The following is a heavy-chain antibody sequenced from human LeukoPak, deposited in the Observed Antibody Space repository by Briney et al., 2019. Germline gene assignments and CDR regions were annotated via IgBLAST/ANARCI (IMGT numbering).Heavy chain of an antibody. V-gene: IGHV4-59*12. J-gene: IGHJ4*02. Sequence: SSEALSLTCTVSGDSISSYYWSWIRQPPGKGLARIGYIYYSGSTNYISSLNGRVILSVDTSKNQFYLKLSSVSAPDTAVYYCARLSRGHAYGGSDYWGQGTVVTVAS. CDR1: GDSISSYY. D-gene: IGHD4-17*01. CDR2: IYYSGST. CDR3: ARLSRGHAYGGSDY.